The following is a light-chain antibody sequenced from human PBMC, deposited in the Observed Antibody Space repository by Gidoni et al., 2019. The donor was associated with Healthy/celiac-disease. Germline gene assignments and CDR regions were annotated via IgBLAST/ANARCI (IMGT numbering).Light chain of an antibody. Sequence: QSVLTPPPSMSGAPGQRVTISCTGSNSNIGAGYDVHWYQQLPGTAPKLLIYRNNNRPSGVPDRFSGSKSGTSASLAITGLQAEDEADYFCQSYDSSLSGYVFGTGTKVTVL. V-gene: IGLV1-40*01. J-gene: IGLJ1*01. CDR3: QSYDSSLSGYV. CDR2: RNN. CDR1: NSNIGAGYD.